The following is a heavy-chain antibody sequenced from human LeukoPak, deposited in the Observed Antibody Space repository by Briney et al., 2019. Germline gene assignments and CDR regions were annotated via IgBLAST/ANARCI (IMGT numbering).Heavy chain of an antibody. CDR3: ARDLAYNYGDPHYFDY. V-gene: IGHV1-18*01. CDR1: GYTFTSYS. J-gene: IGHJ4*02. Sequence: GASVKVSCKASGYTFTSYSISWVRQAPGQGLEWVGWISAYNGNTNYAQKLQGRVTMTTDTSTSTAYMELRSLRSDDTAVYYCARDLAYNYGDPHYFDYWGQGTLVTVSS. CDR2: ISAYNGNT. D-gene: IGHD4-17*01.